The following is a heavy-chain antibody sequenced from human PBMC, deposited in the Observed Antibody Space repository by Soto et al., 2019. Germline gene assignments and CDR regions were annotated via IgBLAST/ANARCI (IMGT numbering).Heavy chain of an antibody. CDR2: VTHDGINT. J-gene: IGHJ4*02. V-gene: IGHV3-30*04. CDR1: GFTFSTYA. Sequence: GGSLRLSCAASGFTFSTYAMAWVRQAPGKGLEWVSVVTHDGINTHYADSVKGRFTISRDSSKNTVSLEMTSLRAEDTAVYYCAKGGRQWLVTSDFNYWGQGALVTVSS. CDR3: AKGGRQWLVTSDFNY. D-gene: IGHD6-19*01.